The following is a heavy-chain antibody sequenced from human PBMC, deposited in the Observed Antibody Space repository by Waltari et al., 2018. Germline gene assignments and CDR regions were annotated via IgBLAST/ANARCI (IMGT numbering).Heavy chain of an antibody. Sequence: QVQLVQSGAEVKKPGASVKVSCKASGYNFTGYYMPWVRQAPGQGLEWMGWINPNSGGTNYAQKFQGRVTMTRDTSISTAYMELSRLRSDDTAVYYCARKGPRTISGYDFDYWGQGTLVTVSS. CDR3: ARKGPRTISGYDFDY. D-gene: IGHD3-22*01. V-gene: IGHV1-2*02. J-gene: IGHJ4*02. CDR2: INPNSGGT. CDR1: GYNFTGYY.